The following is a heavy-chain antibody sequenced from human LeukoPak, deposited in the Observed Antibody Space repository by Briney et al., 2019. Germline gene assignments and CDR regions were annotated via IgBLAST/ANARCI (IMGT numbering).Heavy chain of an antibody. D-gene: IGHD3-3*01. CDR2: ISGSGGST. J-gene: IGHJ4*02. CDR3: AKVGLRFLEWLLPLDY. V-gene: IGHV3-23*01. Sequence: GGSLRLSCAGSGFTFSSYAMSWVRQAPGKGLEWVSAISGSGGSTYYADSVKGRFTISRDNSKNTLYLQMNSLRAEDTAVYYCAKVGLRFLEWLLPLDYWGQGTLVTVSS. CDR1: GFTFSSYA.